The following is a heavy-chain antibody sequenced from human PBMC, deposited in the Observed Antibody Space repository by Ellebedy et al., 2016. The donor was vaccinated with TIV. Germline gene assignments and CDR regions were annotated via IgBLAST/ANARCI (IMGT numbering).Heavy chain of an antibody. CDR2: IFYPGST. V-gene: IGHV4-39*01. CDR3: ARNGDSGSYFGY. CDR1: GDSISRYPSY. D-gene: IGHD3-10*01. Sequence: MPGGSLRLSCTVSGDSISRYPSYWVWIRQPPGKGLEWIGCIFYPGSTYYSASLNSRVTIFVDTSKNQISLDLTFVTAADTAVYYCARNGDSGSYFGYWGQGTPVTVSS. J-gene: IGHJ4*02.